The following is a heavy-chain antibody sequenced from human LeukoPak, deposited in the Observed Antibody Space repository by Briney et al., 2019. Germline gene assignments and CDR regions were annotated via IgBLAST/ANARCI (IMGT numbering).Heavy chain of an antibody. J-gene: IGHJ1*01. D-gene: IGHD3-22*01. CDR3: ARLTDSSARGYFQH. Sequence: PSETLSLTCTVSGGSISSYYWSWIRQPPGKGLEWIGYIYYSGSTNYNPSLKSRVTISVDTSKNQFSLKLSSVTAADTAVYYCARLTDSSARGYFQHWGQGTLVTVSS. CDR1: GGSISSYY. V-gene: IGHV4-59*08. CDR2: IYYSGST.